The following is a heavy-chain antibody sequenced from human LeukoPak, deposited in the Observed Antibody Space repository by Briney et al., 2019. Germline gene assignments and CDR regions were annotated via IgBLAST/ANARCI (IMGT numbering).Heavy chain of an antibody. Sequence: SGRSLRLSCAASGFTFSSYSMNWVRQAPGKGLEWISYISSSSRTIYYADSVKGRFTISRDNAKNSLFLQMNSLRAEDTAVYYCARSNYYDSSGYPSFDNWGQGTLVTVSS. CDR1: GFTFSSYS. V-gene: IGHV3-48*04. CDR3: ARSNYYDSSGYPSFDN. J-gene: IGHJ4*02. D-gene: IGHD3-22*01. CDR2: ISSSSRTI.